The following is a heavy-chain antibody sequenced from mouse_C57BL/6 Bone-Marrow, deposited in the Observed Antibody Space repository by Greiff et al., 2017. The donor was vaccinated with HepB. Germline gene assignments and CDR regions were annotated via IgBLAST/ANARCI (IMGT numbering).Heavy chain of an antibody. CDR3: ARHPAGYFDV. V-gene: IGHV5-15*01. CDR2: ISNLAYSI. J-gene: IGHJ1*03. Sequence: EVQGVESGGGLVQPGGSLKLSCAASGFTFSDYGMAWVRQAPRKGPEWVAFISNLAYSIYYADTVTGRFTISRENAKNTLYLEISSLRSEDTAMYYCARHPAGYFDVWGTGTTVTVSS. CDR1: GFTFSDYG.